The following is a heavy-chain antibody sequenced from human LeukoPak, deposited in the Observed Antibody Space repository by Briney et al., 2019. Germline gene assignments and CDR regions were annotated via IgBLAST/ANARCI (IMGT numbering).Heavy chain of an antibody. CDR3: TRAGPFPDYVYDY. CDR2: IYYGGST. J-gene: IGHJ4*02. Sequence: SETLSLTCTVSGGSISNYFWSWIRQPPGKGLEWVGFIYYGGSTSYNPSLKSRVTISVDTSKNQFSLKLSSVTAADTAVYYCTRAGPFPDYVYDYWGQGTLVTVSS. CDR1: GGSISNYF. D-gene: IGHD4-17*01. V-gene: IGHV4-59*01.